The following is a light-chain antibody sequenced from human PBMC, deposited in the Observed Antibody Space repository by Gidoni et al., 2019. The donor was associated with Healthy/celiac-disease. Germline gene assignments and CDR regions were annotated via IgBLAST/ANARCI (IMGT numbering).Light chain of an antibody. Sequence: EIVMTQSPATLSVSPGERATLSCRASQSVSSNLAWFQQKPGQAPRLLIYGASTRATGIPARFSGSGSGTEFTLTISSLQSEDFAVYCCQQYNNWPQTFXXXTKVEIK. J-gene: IGKJ1*01. CDR2: GAS. CDR3: QQYNNWPQT. V-gene: IGKV3-15*01. CDR1: QSVSSN.